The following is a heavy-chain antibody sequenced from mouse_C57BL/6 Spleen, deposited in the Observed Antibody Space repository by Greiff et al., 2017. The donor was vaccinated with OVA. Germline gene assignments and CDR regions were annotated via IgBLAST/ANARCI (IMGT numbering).Heavy chain of an antibody. Sequence: VQLKESGPGMVKPSQSLSLTCTVTGYSITSGYDWHWIRHFPGNKLEWMGYISYSGSTNYNPSLKSRISITHDTSKNHFFLKLNSVTTEDTATYYCARGDWAHYFDYWGQGTTLTVSS. CDR3: ARGDWAHYFDY. V-gene: IGHV3-1*01. CDR1: GYSITSGYD. CDR2: ISYSGST. D-gene: IGHD4-1*01. J-gene: IGHJ2*01.